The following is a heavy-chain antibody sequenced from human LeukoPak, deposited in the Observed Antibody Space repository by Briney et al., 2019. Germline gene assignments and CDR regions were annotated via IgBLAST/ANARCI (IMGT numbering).Heavy chain of an antibody. V-gene: IGHV1-18*01. CDR1: GYTFSGYG. J-gene: IGHJ6*03. Sequence: GASVKVSCKASGYTFSGYGISWVRQAPGQGLEWMGWISAYSGDTNYAQRLQGRVTMTTDTSTTTAYMELRSLRSDDTAVYYCARLPDYYYYYMDVWGKGTTVTVSS. D-gene: IGHD2-2*01. CDR3: ARLPDYYYYYMDV. CDR2: ISAYSGDT.